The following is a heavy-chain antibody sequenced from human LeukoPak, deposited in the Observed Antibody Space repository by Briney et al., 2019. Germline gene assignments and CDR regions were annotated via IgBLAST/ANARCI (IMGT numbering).Heavy chain of an antibody. D-gene: IGHD3-22*01. Sequence: GGSLRLSCTASGFTFSGYSMDWLRQAPGKGLEWVSSFGTRSTSVYHAGSVKGRFAISRDNAKNSLYLQMNSLRAEDTALYYCAREVSEGFDFWGQGTLVTVSS. V-gene: IGHV3-21*01. CDR2: FGTRSTSV. J-gene: IGHJ4*02. CDR3: AREVSEGFDF. CDR1: GFTFSGYS.